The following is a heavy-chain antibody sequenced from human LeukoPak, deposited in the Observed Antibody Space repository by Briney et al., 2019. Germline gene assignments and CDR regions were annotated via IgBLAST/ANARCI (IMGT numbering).Heavy chain of an antibody. CDR3: AKYRGFGDSYDS. CDR2: IGGSGGGI. V-gene: IGHV3-23*01. J-gene: IGHJ4*02. CDR1: GFTVSSNY. Sequence: GGSLRLSCAVSGFTVSSNYMSWVRQAPGMRLEWVSTIGGSGGGIYYADSVKGRFTISRDNSQSTLYLQMNSLRAEDTAVYYCAKYRGFGDSYDSWGQGTLVTVSS. D-gene: IGHD3-10*01.